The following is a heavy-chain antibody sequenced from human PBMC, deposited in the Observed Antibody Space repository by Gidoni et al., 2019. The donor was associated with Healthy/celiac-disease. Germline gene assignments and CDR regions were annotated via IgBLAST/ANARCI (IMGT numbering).Heavy chain of an antibody. J-gene: IGHJ4*02. Sequence: EVQLVASGGGLVKPGRSLRLSCTASGFTFGDYAMSWFRQAPGKGLEWVGFIRSKAYGGTTEYAASVKGRFTISRDDSKSIAYLQMNSLKTEDTAVYYCTRDGSPHIGSGWYDDYWGQGTLVTVSS. D-gene: IGHD6-19*01. CDR3: TRDGSPHIGSGWYDDY. CDR2: IRSKAYGGTT. CDR1: GFTFGDYA. V-gene: IGHV3-49*05.